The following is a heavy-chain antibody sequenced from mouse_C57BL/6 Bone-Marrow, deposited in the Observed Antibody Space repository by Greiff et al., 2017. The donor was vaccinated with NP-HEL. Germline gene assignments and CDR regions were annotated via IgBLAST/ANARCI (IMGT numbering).Heavy chain of an antibody. J-gene: IGHJ4*01. CDR2: IRNKANNHAT. V-gene: IGHV6-6*01. D-gene: IGHD2-9*01. CDR3: TLPLLRLRRYAMDY. CDR1: GFTFSDAW. Sequence: EVKLEESGGGLVQPGGSMKLSCAASGFTFSDAWMDWVRQSPEKGLEWVAEIRNKANNHATYYAESVKGRFTISRDDSKSSVYLQMNSLRAEDTGIYYCTLPLLRLRRYAMDYWGQGTSVTVSS.